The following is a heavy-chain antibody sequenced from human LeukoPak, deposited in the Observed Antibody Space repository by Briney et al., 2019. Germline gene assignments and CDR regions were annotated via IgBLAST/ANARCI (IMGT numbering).Heavy chain of an antibody. CDR1: GYTFTGYY. CDR3: ARGRLRAVAGRTSDY. V-gene: IGHV1-2*02. D-gene: IGHD6-19*01. CDR2: INPNSGGT. J-gene: IGHJ4*02. Sequence: ASVKVSCKASGYTFTGYYMHWVRQAPGQGLEWMGWINPNSGGTNYAQKFQGRVTMTRDTSISTAYMELSRLRSDDTAVYYCARGRLRAVAGRTSDYRGQGTLVTVSS.